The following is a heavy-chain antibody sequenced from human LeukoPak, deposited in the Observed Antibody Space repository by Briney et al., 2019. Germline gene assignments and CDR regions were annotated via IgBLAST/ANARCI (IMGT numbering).Heavy chain of an antibody. J-gene: IGHJ5*02. CDR3: AREPAYYDILTGYYT. CDR1: GFTFSSYW. D-gene: IGHD3-9*01. Sequence: GGSLRLSCAASGFTFSSYWMHWVRQAPGKGLVWVARINSDGSNTRYADSVKGRFTISRDNAKNTLYLQMNSLRAEDTAVYYCAREPAYYDILTGYYTWGQGTLVTVSS. V-gene: IGHV3-74*01. CDR2: INSDGSNT.